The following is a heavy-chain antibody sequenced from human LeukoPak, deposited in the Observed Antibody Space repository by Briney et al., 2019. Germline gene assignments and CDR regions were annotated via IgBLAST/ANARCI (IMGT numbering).Heavy chain of an antibody. V-gene: IGHV4-61*02. CDR1: GGSISSGSYY. D-gene: IGHD3-10*01. Sequence: SETLSLTCTVSGGSISSGSYYWSWIRQPAGQGLEYIGRMYTSGSTYYNPSLKSRVTISVDTSKNQFSLKLSSVTAADTAVYYCARHQIDGSGSYYPFPFDYWGQGTLVTVSS. CDR2: MYTSGST. CDR3: ARHQIDGSGSYYPFPFDY. J-gene: IGHJ4*02.